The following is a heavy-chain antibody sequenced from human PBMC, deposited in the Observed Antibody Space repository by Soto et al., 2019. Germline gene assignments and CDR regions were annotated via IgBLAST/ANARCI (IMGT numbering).Heavy chain of an antibody. D-gene: IGHD2-15*01. V-gene: IGHV3-9*01. CDR1: GFTFEDYA. Sequence: EVQLVESGGGLVQPGRSLRLSCAASGFTFEDYAMHWVRQAPGKGLEWVSGISWNSGSISYADSVKGRFTISRDNAKHSLYLQMNSLRDEDTAFYYCARERYCSSGTCYRDFDYWGQGTPVTVSS. CDR2: ISWNSGSI. CDR3: ARERYCSSGTCYRDFDY. J-gene: IGHJ4*02.